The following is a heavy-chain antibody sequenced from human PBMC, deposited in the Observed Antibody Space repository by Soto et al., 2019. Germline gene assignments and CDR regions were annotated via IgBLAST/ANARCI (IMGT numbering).Heavy chain of an antibody. D-gene: IGHD4-17*01. J-gene: IGHJ6*03. CDR1: GYTFTSYY. Sequence: ASVKVSCKASGYTFTSYYMHWVRQAPGQGLEWMGIINPSGGSTSYAQKFQGRVTMTRDTSTSTVYMELSSLRSEDTAVYYCARDGASDGDYYYYYYMDVWGKGTTVTVSS. V-gene: IGHV1-46*03. CDR2: INPSGGST. CDR3: ARDGASDGDYYYYYYMDV.